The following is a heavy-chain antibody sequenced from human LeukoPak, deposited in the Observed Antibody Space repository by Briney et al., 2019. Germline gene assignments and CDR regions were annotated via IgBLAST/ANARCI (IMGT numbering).Heavy chain of an antibody. CDR3: AREAPNYNWFDP. CDR1: GTSLSSYC. J-gene: IGHJ5*02. V-gene: IGHV4-34*01. D-gene: IGHD1-1*01. CDR2: INHSGST. Sequence: PSETLSLTCAVSGTSLSSYCWSWIRQPPEKGLEWVGEINHSGSTNYNPSLKSRVTISVDTSKNQFSLKLSSVTAADTAVYYCAREAPNYNWFDPWGQGTLVTVSS.